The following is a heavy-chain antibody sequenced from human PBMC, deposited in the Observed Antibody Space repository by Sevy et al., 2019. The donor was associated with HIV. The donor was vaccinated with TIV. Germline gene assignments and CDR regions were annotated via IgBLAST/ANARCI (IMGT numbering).Heavy chain of an antibody. CDR2: ISYDGSNK. CDR3: AKDSNIGGFRGDFWSGYYTGYYYYGMDV. V-gene: IGHV3-30*18. J-gene: IGHJ6*02. D-gene: IGHD3-3*01. CDR1: GFTFSSYG. Sequence: GGSLRLSCAASGFTFSSYGMHWVRQAPGKGLEWVAVISYDGSNKYYADSVKGRFTISRDNSKNTLYLQMNSLRAEDTAVYYCAKDSNIGGFRGDFWSGYYTGYYYYGMDVWGQGTTVTVSS.